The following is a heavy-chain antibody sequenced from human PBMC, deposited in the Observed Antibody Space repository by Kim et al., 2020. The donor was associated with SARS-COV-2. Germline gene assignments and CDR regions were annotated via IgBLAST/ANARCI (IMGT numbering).Heavy chain of an antibody. D-gene: IGHD3-9*01. Sequence: KYYADSVNGRFTITRDNSKNTLYLQINSLRAEHTAVDYCASHYDILPPDYWGQGTLVTVSS. J-gene: IGHJ4*02. CDR2: K. V-gene: IGHV3-30*01. CDR3: ASHYDILPPDY.